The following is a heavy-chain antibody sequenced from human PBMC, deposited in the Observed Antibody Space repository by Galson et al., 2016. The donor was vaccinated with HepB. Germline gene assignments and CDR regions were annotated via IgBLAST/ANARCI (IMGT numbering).Heavy chain of an antibody. D-gene: IGHD3-22*01. Sequence: LSLTCTVSGGSISSHYWSWIRQPPGKGLEWIGYIYYSGSTDYNPSLKSRVTISVDTSKNQFSLNLRSVTAADTAVYYCARHHYDSSGYYQYFDYWGQGTLVTVSS. V-gene: IGHV4-59*11. CDR3: ARHHYDSSGYYQYFDY. CDR2: IYYSGST. J-gene: IGHJ4*02. CDR1: GGSISSHY.